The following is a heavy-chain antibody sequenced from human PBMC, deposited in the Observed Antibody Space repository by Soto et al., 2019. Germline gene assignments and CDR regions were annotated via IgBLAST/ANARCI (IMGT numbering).Heavy chain of an antibody. CDR3: ARVGAPDYDILTGYYLGYYFDY. D-gene: IGHD3-9*01. V-gene: IGHV4-59*01. CDR1: GGSISSYY. J-gene: IGHJ4*02. CDR2: IYYSGST. Sequence: SETLSLTCTVSGGSISSYYWSWIRQPPGKGLEWIGYIYYSGSTNYNPSLKSRVTISVDTSKNQFSLKLSSVTAADTAVYYCARVGAPDYDILTGYYLGYYFDYWGQGTLVTVSS.